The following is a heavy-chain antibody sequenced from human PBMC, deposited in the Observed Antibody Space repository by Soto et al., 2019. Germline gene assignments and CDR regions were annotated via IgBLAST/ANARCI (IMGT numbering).Heavy chain of an antibody. V-gene: IGHV4-59*08. D-gene: IGHD6-19*01. J-gene: IGHJ4*02. CDR2: TDYSGNT. CDR3: ARAVGDPLYYLDY. Sequence: QVQLQESGPGLVRPSETLSLTCTVSSDSISSYYWIWIRQSPGKGLEWIGYTDYSGNTNYNPSLKSRVTISGDTSKNQFSLRLGSVTAADTAVYSCARAVGDPLYYLDYWGQGTLVTVSS. CDR1: SDSISSYY.